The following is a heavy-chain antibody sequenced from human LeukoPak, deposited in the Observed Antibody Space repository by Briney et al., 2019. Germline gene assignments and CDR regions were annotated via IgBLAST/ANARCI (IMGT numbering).Heavy chain of an antibody. V-gene: IGHV4-30-2*01. CDR3: ARTTVTKANWFDP. CDR2: IYYSGST. J-gene: IGHJ5*02. D-gene: IGHD4-17*01. CDR1: GVSISSGGYY. Sequence: PSQTLSLTCTVSGVSISSGGYYWSWIRQPPGKGLEWIGSIYYSGSTYYNPSLKSRVTISVDTSKNQFSLKLSSVTAADTAVYYCARTTVTKANWFDPWGQGTLVTVSS.